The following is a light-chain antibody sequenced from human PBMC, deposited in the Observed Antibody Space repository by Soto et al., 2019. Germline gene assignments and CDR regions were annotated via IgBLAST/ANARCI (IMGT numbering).Light chain of an antibody. CDR1: SSDVGGYNY. CDR3: SSYTSSSTGV. Sequence: VLTQPASVSGSPGQSITISCTGTSSDVGGYNYVSWYQQHPGKAPKLMIYEVSNRPSGVSNRFSGSKSGNTASLTISGLQAEDEADYYCSSYTSSSTGVFGTGTKVTVL. CDR2: EVS. V-gene: IGLV2-14*01. J-gene: IGLJ1*01.